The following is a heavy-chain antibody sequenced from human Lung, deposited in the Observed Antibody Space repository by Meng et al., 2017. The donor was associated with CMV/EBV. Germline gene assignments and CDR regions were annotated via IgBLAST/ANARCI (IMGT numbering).Heavy chain of an antibody. V-gene: IGHV4-59*08. J-gene: IGHJ4*02. Sequence: GSLRLSCTVSGGSIFNYYWSWIRQPPGKGLEWIGYIYYSGNTNYNPSLKSRVTISVDTSKDQFSLKLSSVTATDTAVYYCARVKGTTGPAYYFDYWGRGTLVTVSS. CDR3: ARVKGTTGPAYYFDY. D-gene: IGHD4-11*01. CDR2: IYYSGNT. CDR1: GGSIFNYY.